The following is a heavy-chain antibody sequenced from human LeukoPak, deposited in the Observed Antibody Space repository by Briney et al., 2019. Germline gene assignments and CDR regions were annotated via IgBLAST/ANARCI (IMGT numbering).Heavy chain of an antibody. D-gene: IGHD3-22*01. CDR3: AKGRYYDSSGYPIDY. V-gene: IGHV3-30*02. J-gene: IGHJ4*02. Sequence: PGGSLRLSCAASGFTFSSYDMHWVRQAPGKGLEWVAFIRYDGNIKYFADSVKGRFTISRDTSKNTLYLQMNSLRVDDTAVYYCAKGRYYDSSGYPIDYWGQGTLVTVSS. CDR2: IRYDGNIK. CDR1: GFTFSSYD.